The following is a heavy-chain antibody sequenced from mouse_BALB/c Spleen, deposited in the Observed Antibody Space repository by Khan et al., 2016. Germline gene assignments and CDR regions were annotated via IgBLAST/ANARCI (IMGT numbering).Heavy chain of an antibody. CDR1: GYAFTNYN. V-gene: IGHV1S135*01. CDR2: VDPYNGDT. CDR3: TRSGSHYFGSKLFVD. Sequence: VQLQQSGPELVKPGASVKVSCKASGYAFTNYNIYWVKQSHGRSLEWIGYVDPYNGDTGYNQKFKGKATLTVDKSSSTAYMHLNSLTSEDSAVYYGTRSGSHYFGSKLFVDWGQGTLVTVSA. J-gene: IGHJ3*01. D-gene: IGHD1-1*01.